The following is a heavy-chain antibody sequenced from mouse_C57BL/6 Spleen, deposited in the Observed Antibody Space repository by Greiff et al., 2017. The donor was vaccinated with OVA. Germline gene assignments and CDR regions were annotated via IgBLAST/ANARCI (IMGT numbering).Heavy chain of an antibody. CDR3: ARPDLAWFAY. J-gene: IGHJ3*01. CDR1: GFTFSDYG. Sequence: EVQLVESGGGLVKPGGSLKLSCAASGFTFSDYGMHWVRQAPEPGLEWVSYISRGSSTIYYADTVKGRFTISRDNATNTLFLQMTSLRSEDTAMYYCARPDLAWFAYWGQGTLVTVSA. CDR2: ISRGSSTI. V-gene: IGHV5-17*01.